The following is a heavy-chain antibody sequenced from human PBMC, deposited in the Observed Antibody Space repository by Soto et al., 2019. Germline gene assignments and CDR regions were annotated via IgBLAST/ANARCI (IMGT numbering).Heavy chain of an antibody. CDR1: GGSISTSSYY. Sequence: SETLSLTCSVSGGSISTSSYYSGWIRQPPGKGLEWIGRIYYSGSTYYNPSLKSRGTISVDTSKNQFSLKLSSVTAADTAVYYCARPFDYWGQGTLVTVSS. CDR2: IYYSGST. J-gene: IGHJ4*02. CDR3: ARPFDY. V-gene: IGHV4-39*01.